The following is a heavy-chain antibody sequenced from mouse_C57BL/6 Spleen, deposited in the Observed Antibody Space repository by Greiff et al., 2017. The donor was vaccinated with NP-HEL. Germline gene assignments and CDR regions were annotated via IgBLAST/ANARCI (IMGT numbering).Heavy chain of an antibody. Sequence: VQLQQSGAELVRPGASVTLSCKASGYTFTDYEMHWVKQTPVHGLEWIGAIDPETGGTAYNQKFKGKAILTADKSSSTAYMELRSLTSEDSAVYYCTRSGYYGSSLYYFDYWGQGTTLTVSS. CDR3: TRSGYYGSSLYYFDY. CDR2: IDPETGGT. J-gene: IGHJ2*01. D-gene: IGHD1-1*01. CDR1: GYTFTDYE. V-gene: IGHV1-15*01.